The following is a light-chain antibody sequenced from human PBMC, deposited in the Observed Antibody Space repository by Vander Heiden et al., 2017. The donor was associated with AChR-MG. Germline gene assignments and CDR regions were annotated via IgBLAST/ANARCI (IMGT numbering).Light chain of an antibody. CDR1: QSVSSS. V-gene: IGKV3-15*01. CDR2: GAS. Sequence: DILMTQSPATLSVSPGERATLSCRPSQSVSSSLAWYQQRPGQAPRLLIYGASTRATGIPARFSGTGSGTDFTLTISSLQSEDFAVYFCQQYNNWPLTFGGGTEVEIK. CDR3: QQYNNWPLT. J-gene: IGKJ4*01.